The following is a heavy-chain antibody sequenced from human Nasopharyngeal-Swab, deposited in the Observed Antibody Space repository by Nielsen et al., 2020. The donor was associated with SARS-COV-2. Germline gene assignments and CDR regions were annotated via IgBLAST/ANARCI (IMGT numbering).Heavy chain of an antibody. J-gene: IGHJ6*02. CDR1: GFTFDDYA. V-gene: IGHV3-9*03. CDR3: AKGAKYYYGMDV. Sequence: SLKISCAASGFTFDDYAMHWVRQAPGKGPEWVSGISWNSGSIGYADSVKGRFTISRDNAKNSLYLQMNSLRAEDMALYHCAKGAKYYYGMDVWGQGTTVTVSS. D-gene: IGHD4/OR15-4a*01. CDR2: ISWNSGSI.